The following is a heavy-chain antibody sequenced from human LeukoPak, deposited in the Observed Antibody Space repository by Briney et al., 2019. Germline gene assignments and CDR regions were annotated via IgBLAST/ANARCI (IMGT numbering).Heavy chain of an antibody. Sequence: SETLSLTCTVSGGSISSGGYYWSWIRQHPGKGLEWIGYIYYSGSTYYNPSLKSRVTISVDTSKNQFSLKLSSVTAADTAVYYCARVRRGYSPTIYFDYWGQGTLVTVSS. D-gene: IGHD5-18*01. CDR1: GGSISSGGYY. J-gene: IGHJ4*02. V-gene: IGHV4-31*03. CDR2: IYYSGST. CDR3: ARVRRGYSPTIYFDY.